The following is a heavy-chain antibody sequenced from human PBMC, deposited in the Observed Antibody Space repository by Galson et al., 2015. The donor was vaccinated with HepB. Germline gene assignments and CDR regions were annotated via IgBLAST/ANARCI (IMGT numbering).Heavy chain of an antibody. CDR3: TRDASIVVVPAAQGDFDY. CDR1: GFTFGDYA. Sequence: SLRLSCAASGFTFGDYAMSWFRQAPGKGLEWVGFIRSKAYGGTTEYAASVKGRFTISRDDSKSIAYLQMNSLKTEDTAVYYCTRDASIVVVPAAQGDFDYWGQGTLVTVSS. D-gene: IGHD2-2*01. J-gene: IGHJ4*02. CDR2: IRSKAYGGTT. V-gene: IGHV3-49*03.